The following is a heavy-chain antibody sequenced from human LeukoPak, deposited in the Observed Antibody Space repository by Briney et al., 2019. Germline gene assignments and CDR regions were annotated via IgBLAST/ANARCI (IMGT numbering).Heavy chain of an antibody. J-gene: IGHJ4*02. CDR2: MSSRDNTR. D-gene: IGHD3-10*01. CDR1: GFTFNKHG. V-gene: IGHV3-48*03. Sequence: PGGSLRLSCAASGFTFNKHGMHWVRQAPGKGLEWISYMSSRDNTRYYAESVRGRFTMSKDNAKNTLSLQMNSLRAEDTAFYYCARGFGRFGHRFGYLGQGTLVTVSS. CDR3: ARGFGRFGHRFGY.